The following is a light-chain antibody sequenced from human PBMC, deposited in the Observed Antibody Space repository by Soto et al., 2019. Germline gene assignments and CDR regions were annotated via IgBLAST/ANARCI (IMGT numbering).Light chain of an antibody. J-gene: IGKJ4*01. Sequence: DIQMTQSPSSLSASVGDRVTITCRASQSIRTYLNWYQKKPGKAPNLLIYATSSLESGVPSRISGSGSGTDFTLTITSLQPEDFATYYCQQSYSTPVTFGGGTKVEIK. CDR1: QSIRTY. CDR3: QQSYSTPVT. CDR2: ATS. V-gene: IGKV1-39*01.